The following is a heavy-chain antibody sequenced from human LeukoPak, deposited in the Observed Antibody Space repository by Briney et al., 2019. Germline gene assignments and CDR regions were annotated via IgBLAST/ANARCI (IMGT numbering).Heavy chain of an antibody. J-gene: IGHJ4*02. CDR2: ISGSGGST. CDR3: AKDRLDWRVTTSNFDY. Sequence: PGGSLRLSCAASGFTFSSYAMSWVRQAPGKGLEWVSAISGSGGSTYYADSVKGRFTISRDNSKNTLYLQMNSLRAEDTAVYYCAKDRLDWRVTTSNFDYWGQGTLVTVSS. D-gene: IGHD4-17*01. V-gene: IGHV3-23*01. CDR1: GFTFSSYA.